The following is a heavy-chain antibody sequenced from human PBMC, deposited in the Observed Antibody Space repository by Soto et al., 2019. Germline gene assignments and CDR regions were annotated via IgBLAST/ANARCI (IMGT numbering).Heavy chain of an antibody. D-gene: IGHD6-6*01. CDR1: GYTFTSYG. J-gene: IGHJ4*02. Sequence: ASVKVSCKPSGYTFTSYGISCVQLAPGQGLEWMGWISAYNGNTNYAQKLQGRVTMTTDTSTSTAYVELRSLRCEDTAVYYCARGGFMSSSHGRFDYWGQGTLVTVSS. V-gene: IGHV1-18*01. CDR2: ISAYNGNT. CDR3: ARGGFMSSSHGRFDY.